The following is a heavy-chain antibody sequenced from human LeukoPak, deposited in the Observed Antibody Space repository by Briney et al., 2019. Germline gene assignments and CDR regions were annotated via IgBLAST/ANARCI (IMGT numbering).Heavy chain of an antibody. CDR3: AKDWSAYSSSWYRFDY. V-gene: IGHV3-9*01. Sequence: GGSLRLSCAASGFTFDDYAMHWVRQAPGKGLEWVSGISWNSGSIGYAGSVKGRFTISRDNAKNSLYLQMNSLRAEDTALYYCAKDWSAYSSSWYRFDYWGQGTLVTVSS. CDR2: ISWNSGSI. J-gene: IGHJ4*02. D-gene: IGHD6-13*01. CDR1: GFTFDDYA.